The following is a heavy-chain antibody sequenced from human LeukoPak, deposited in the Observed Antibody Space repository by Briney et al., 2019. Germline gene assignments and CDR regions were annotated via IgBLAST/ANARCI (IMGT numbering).Heavy chain of an antibody. D-gene: IGHD5-24*01. Sequence: SETLSLTCAVSGYSISSGYYWGWIRQPPGKGLEWIGDIYFSGSTNYNPSLKSRVTISVDTSKNQFSLKLSSVTAADTAVYYCARSRDGYNSNAFDIWGQGTMVTVSS. CDR3: ARSRDGYNSNAFDI. CDR2: IYFSGST. V-gene: IGHV4-38-2*01. CDR1: GYSISSGYY. J-gene: IGHJ3*02.